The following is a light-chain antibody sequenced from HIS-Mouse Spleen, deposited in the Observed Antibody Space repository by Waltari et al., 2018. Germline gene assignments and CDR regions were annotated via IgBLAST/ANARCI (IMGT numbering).Light chain of an antibody. V-gene: IGLV1-51*01. CDR2: DNN. CDR1: SPNIGTNY. Sequence: QSVLTQPPSVSAAPGQTVTISCPGRSPNIGTNYVSCYQQLPGTAPKLLIYDNNKRPSGIPDRFSGSKSGTSATLGITGLQTGDEADYYCGTWDSSLSAVVFGGGTKLTVL. CDR3: GTWDSSLSAVV. J-gene: IGLJ2*01.